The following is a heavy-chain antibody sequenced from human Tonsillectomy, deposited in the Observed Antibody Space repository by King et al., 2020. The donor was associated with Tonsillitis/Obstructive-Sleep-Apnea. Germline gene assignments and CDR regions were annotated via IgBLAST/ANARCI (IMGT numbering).Heavy chain of an antibody. CDR1: GFTFSSYW. CDR2: IKQDGSEK. D-gene: IGHD1-26*01. V-gene: IGHV3-7*04. J-gene: IGHJ4*02. CDR3: ARARGSYSLDY. Sequence: VQLVESGGGLVQPGGSLRLSCAASGFTFSSYWMSWVLQAPGKGLEWVANIKQDGSEKYEVDSVRGRFTISIDNAKNSLYLQMNSLRAEDTAVYYCARARGSYSLDYWGQGTLVTVSS.